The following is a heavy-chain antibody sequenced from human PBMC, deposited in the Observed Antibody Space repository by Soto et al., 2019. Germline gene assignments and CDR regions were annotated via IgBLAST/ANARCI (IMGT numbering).Heavy chain of an antibody. J-gene: IGHJ6*02. CDR2: INHSGST. D-gene: IGHD3-3*01. Sequence: PSETLSLTCAVYGGSFSGYYWSWIRQPPGKGLEWIVEINHSGSTNYNPSLKSRVTISVDTSKNQFSLKLSSVTAADTAVYYCASGSGPLRFLERPPRVRYGMDVWGQGTTVTVSS. CDR1: GGSFSGYY. V-gene: IGHV4-34*01. CDR3: ASGSGPLRFLERPPRVRYGMDV.